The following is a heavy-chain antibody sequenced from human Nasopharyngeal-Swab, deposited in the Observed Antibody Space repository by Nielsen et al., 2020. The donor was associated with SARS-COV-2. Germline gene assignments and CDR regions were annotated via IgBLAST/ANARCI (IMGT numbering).Heavy chain of an antibody. V-gene: IGHV3-23*01. D-gene: IGHD3-16*01. CDR2: ISGSGGST. Sequence: GESLKISCAASGFTFSSYAMSWVRQAPGKGLEWVSGISGSGGSTYYADSVKGRFTISRDNAKNTLYLQMNSLRAEDTAVYYCARDEGAHNSWGQGTLVTVSS. J-gene: IGHJ4*02. CDR1: GFTFSSYA. CDR3: ARDEGAHNS.